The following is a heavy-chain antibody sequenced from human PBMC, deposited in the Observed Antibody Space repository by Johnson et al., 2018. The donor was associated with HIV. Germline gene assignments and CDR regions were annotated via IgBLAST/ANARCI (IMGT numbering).Heavy chain of an antibody. CDR1: GFTFSSYA. D-gene: IGHD3-16*01. V-gene: IGHV3-30*04. CDR3: AKDMTQFWGVGADAFDI. J-gene: IGHJ3*02. CDR2: ISYDGSNK. Sequence: VQLVESGGGVVQPGRYLRLSCAASGFTFSSYAMHWVRQAPGKGLEWVAVISYDGSNKYYVDSVKGRFTISRDNSKNTLYLKMNSLRAEDTAVYYCAKDMTQFWGVGADAFDIWGQGTMVTVSS.